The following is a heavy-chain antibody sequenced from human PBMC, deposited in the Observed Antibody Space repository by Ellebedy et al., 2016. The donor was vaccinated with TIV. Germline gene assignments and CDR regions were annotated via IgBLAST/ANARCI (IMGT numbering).Heavy chain of an antibody. J-gene: IGHJ4*02. Sequence: GGSLRLXXAASGLTFSSSAMSWVRQAPGKGLEWVAVISSDGSRRSYADSVRDRFTIYRDNSKNTLYVQMNSLRAEDTAVYYCAKPSDPNPGYSASWATYFDYWGQGTLVTVSS. CDR3: AKPSDPNPGYSASWATYFDY. CDR2: ISSDGSRR. D-gene: IGHD6-13*01. V-gene: IGHV3-30*18. CDR1: GLTFSSSA.